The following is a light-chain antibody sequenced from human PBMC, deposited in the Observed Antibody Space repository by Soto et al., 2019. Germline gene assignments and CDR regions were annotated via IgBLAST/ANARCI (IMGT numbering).Light chain of an antibody. Sequence: EILMTQSPATLSVSPGERATLSCRASQSVSSNLAWYQQKRGQAPRLLVYGASTRATGIPARFSGSGSGTEFTLSICGLQSADFAVYYCQQCHNCLPLTCGGGTKVEMK. CDR1: QSVSSN. CDR2: GAS. CDR3: QQCHNCLPLT. J-gene: IGKJ4*01. V-gene: IGKV3-15*01.